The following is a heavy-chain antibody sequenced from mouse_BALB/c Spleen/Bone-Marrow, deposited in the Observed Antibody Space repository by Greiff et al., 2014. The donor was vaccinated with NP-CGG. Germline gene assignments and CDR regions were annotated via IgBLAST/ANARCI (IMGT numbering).Heavy chain of an antibody. CDR1: GFTFSSFG. CDR2: ISSGSSTI. Sequence: VQLKDSGGGLVQPGGSRKLSCAASGFTFSSFGMHWVRQAPERGLEWVAYISSGSSTIFYADTVKGRFTISRDNPKNTLFLQMTSLRSEDTAMYYCTRGGNGEDFDYWGQGTTLTVSS. V-gene: IGHV5-17*02. CDR3: TRGGNGEDFDY. J-gene: IGHJ2*01.